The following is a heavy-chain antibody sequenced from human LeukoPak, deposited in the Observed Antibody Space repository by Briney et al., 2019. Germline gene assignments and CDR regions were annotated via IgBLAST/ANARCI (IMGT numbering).Heavy chain of an antibody. J-gene: IGHJ4*02. D-gene: IGHD6-19*01. CDR2: INTDGTVT. V-gene: IGHV3-74*01. CDR1: VFTFSKYW. CDR3: ATKQWLAPPPDS. Sequence: GVSLRLSCAASVFTFSKYWMLWVRPAPGKGLESVSRINTDGTVTTYADSVKGRFTVSRDNPDNTMFLQMNSVRDEDTAVYYCATKQWLAPPPDSWGQGTPVTVSS.